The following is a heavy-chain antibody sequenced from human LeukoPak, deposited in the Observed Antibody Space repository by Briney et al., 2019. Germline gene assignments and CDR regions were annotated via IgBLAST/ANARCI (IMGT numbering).Heavy chain of an antibody. V-gene: IGHV3-43*01. CDR3: AKDTDLAYNSVHY. J-gene: IGHJ4*02. Sequence: GGSLRLSCAASGFTFDDYTMHWIRQAPGKGLEWVCLISWDAGSTFYADSVKGRFTISRDNTRNSLYLQMDSLRTEDSALYYCAKDTDLAYNSVHYWGQGTLVTVSS. D-gene: IGHD6-19*01. CDR1: GFTFDDYT. CDR2: ISWDAGST.